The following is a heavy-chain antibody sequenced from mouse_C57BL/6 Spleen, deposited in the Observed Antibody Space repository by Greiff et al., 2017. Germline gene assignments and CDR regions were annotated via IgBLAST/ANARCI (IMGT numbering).Heavy chain of an antibody. Sequence: EVQGVESGGGLVQPGGSLSLPCAASGFTFTDYYMSWVRQPPGKALEWLGFIRNKANGYTTEYSASVKGRFTISRDNSQSILYLQMNARRAEDSDTYYCARSYCGYALWYFDGWGAGTTFTVSS. V-gene: IGHV7-3*01. J-gene: IGHJ1*01. CDR2: IRNKANGYTT. D-gene: IGHD2-9*01. CDR3: ARSYCGYALWYFDG. CDR1: GFTFTDYY.